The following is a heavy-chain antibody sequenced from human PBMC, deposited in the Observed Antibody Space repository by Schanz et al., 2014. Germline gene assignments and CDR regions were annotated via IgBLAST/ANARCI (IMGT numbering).Heavy chain of an antibody. CDR2: VSPDSGGT. Sequence: QVQLVQSGAEVKKPGASVKVSCKASGRPLSAYHIHWARQAPGQGLQWMGWVSPDSGGTNYAQKFQGRVTMTRDMSINTAYMELSRLRSDDSAVYYCASDFWSGYSHYYYGLDVWGQGTTVTVSS. CDR3: ASDFWSGYSHYYYGLDV. CDR1: GRPLSAYH. D-gene: IGHD3-3*01. J-gene: IGHJ6*02. V-gene: IGHV1-2*02.